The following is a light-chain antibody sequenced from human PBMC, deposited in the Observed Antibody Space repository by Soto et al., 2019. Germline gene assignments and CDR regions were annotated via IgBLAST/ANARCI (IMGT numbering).Light chain of an antibody. J-gene: IGLJ2*01. CDR3: SSYSSTSTYVV. CDR2: EVR. CDR1: GSDVAAYNY. V-gene: IGLV2-14*01. Sequence: QSVLTQPASVSGSPGQSITISCTGSGSDVAAYNYVSWYQQHPGKVPKLIIYEVRNRPSGVSNRFSGSKSGNTASLTISGLQAEDEADYYCSSYSSTSTYVVFGGGTKVTVL.